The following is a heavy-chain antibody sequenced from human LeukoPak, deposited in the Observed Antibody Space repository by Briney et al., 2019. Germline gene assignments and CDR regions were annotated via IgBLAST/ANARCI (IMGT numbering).Heavy chain of an antibody. CDR2: ISSRSSYI. CDR1: GFTFSTYT. J-gene: IGHJ6*02. V-gene: IGHV3-21*01. D-gene: IGHD2-8*01. CDR3: TRVRVYATIYYYNGMDV. Sequence: XGSLRLSCAASGFTFSTYTMNWLRQAPGKGLEWVSSISSRSSYIYYVDSVKGRFTISRGNAKNSLYLQMNNLRAEDTAVYYCTRVRVYATIYYYNGMDVWGQGTTVTVSS.